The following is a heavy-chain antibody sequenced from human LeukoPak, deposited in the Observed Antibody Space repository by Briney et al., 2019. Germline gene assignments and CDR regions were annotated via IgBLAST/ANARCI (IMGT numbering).Heavy chain of an antibody. V-gene: IGHV4-59*08. J-gene: IGHJ4*02. Sequence: KPSETLSLTCTVSGGSISSYYWSWIRDPPGKGLEWMGYIFYSGSTNYNPSLKSRVTISVDTSKNQFSLKLTSATAADTAVYYCARHDSWLAAGFDYWGQGTLVTVSS. CDR1: GGSISSYY. CDR3: ARHDSWLAAGFDY. D-gene: IGHD6-13*01. CDR2: IFYSGST.